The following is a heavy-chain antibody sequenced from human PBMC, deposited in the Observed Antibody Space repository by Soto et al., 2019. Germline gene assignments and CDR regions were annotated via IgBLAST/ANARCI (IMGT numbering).Heavy chain of an antibody. CDR2: IYYSGST. Sequence: SETLSLTCTVSGGSISSYYWSWIRQPPGKGLEWMGYIYYSGSTNYNPSLKSRVTISVDTSKNQFSLKLSSVTAADTAVYYCARGGASRLGWFDPWGQGTLVTVSS. D-gene: IGHD6-19*01. V-gene: IGHV4-59*01. CDR3: ARGGASRLGWFDP. CDR1: GGSISSYY. J-gene: IGHJ5*02.